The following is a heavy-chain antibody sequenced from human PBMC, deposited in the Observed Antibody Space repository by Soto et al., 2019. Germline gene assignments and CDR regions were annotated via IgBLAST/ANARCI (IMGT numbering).Heavy chain of an antibody. CDR2: IYYSGST. D-gene: IGHD3-10*01. V-gene: IGHV4-59*01. CDR1: GGSISSYY. CDR3: ARVWGGAFDI. J-gene: IGHJ3*02. Sequence: QVQLQESGPGLVKPSETLSLTCTVSGGSISSYYWSWIRQPPGKGLEWIGYIYYSGSTNYNPSLXSRVXIXIDTSKHQFSLTLSSVTAADTAVYYCARVWGGAFDIWGQGTMVTVSS.